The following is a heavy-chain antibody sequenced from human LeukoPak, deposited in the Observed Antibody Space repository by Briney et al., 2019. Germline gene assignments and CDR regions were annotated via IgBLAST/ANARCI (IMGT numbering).Heavy chain of an antibody. CDR3: ARGTVVSRVAAAAY. CDR1: GSTFSDYY. D-gene: IGHD2-15*01. V-gene: IGHV1-2*02. J-gene: IGHJ4*02. Sequence: GASVKVSCKASGSTFSDYYIYWVRQAPGQGLEWMGWINPESGDTRSAQNFQGRLTMTRDTSINTVYMELRRLRSDDTARFYCARGTVVSRVAAAAYWGQGSLVTVS. CDR2: INPESGDT.